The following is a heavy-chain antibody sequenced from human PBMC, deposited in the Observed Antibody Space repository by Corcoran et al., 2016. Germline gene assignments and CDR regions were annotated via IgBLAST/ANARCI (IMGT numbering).Heavy chain of an antibody. V-gene: IGHV3-15*01. CDR1: GFAFSNAW. J-gene: IGHJ5*02. CDR3: AGSSGYSWFDP. Sequence: EVQLEESGGGVVKPGESLRLSCAASGFAFSNAWMSWVRQAPGKGLEWVGHIKSKTDGGTTDYAAPVKGRFTISRDDSKNTLYLQMNSLKTEDTAVYYCAGSSGYSWFDPWGQGTLVTVSS. CDR2: IKSKTDGGTT. D-gene: IGHD6-19*01.